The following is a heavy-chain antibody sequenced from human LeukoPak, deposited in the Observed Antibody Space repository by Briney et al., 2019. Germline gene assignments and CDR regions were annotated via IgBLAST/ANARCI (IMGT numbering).Heavy chain of an antibody. CDR1: GGTFSSYA. D-gene: IGHD6-13*01. CDR3: ARGTRPGYSSSWYEFDP. V-gene: IGHV1-69*13. J-gene: IGHJ5*02. CDR2: IIPIFGTA. Sequence: VASVKVSCKASGGTFSSYAISWVRQAPGQGLEWMGGIIPIFGTANYAQKFQGRVTITADESTSTAYMELSSLRSEDTAVYYCARGTRPGYSSSWYEFDPWGQGTLVTVSS.